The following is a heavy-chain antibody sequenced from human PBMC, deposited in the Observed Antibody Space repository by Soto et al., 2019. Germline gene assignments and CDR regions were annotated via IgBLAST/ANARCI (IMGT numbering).Heavy chain of an antibody. Sequence: QVQLQQWGAGLLKPSETLSLTCAVYGGSFSGYYWSWIRQPPGKGLEWIGEINHSGSTNYNPSLKSRVTISVDTSKNQFSLKLSSVTAADTAVYYCARVVPAAEYSYYGMDVWGQGTTVTVSS. D-gene: IGHD2-2*01. V-gene: IGHV4-34*01. CDR2: INHSGST. CDR1: GGSFSGYY. J-gene: IGHJ6*02. CDR3: ARVVPAAEYSYYGMDV.